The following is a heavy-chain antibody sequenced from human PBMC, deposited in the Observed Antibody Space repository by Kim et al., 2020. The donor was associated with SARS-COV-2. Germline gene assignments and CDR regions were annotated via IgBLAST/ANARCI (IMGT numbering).Heavy chain of an antibody. CDR3: ARQGPYGDTVGMDV. Sequence: SVKVSCKASGGTFSSYAISWVRQAPGQGLEWMGGIIPIFGTANYAQKFQGRVTITADESTSTAYMELSSLRSEDTAVYYCARQGPYGDTVGMDVWGQGTTVTVSS. CDR1: GGTFSSYA. V-gene: IGHV1-69*13. CDR2: IIPIFGTA. D-gene: IGHD4-17*01. J-gene: IGHJ6*02.